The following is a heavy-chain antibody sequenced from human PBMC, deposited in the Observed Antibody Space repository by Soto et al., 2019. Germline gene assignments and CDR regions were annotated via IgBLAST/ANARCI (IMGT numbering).Heavy chain of an antibody. D-gene: IGHD4-17*01. CDR2: IDGRGLDT. CDR3: AKHDFGDYRAYAI. V-gene: IGHV3-23*01. CDR1: GFTFDNYA. Sequence: EVQLLESGGSLVQPGGSLRLSCAASGFTFDNYAMTWVRQAPGKGLEWVSSIDGRGLDTYYADSVKGRFTISRDNSKSTLYLQMNSLRAEDTAVYYCAKHDFGDYRAYAIWGQGTMVTVSS. J-gene: IGHJ3*02.